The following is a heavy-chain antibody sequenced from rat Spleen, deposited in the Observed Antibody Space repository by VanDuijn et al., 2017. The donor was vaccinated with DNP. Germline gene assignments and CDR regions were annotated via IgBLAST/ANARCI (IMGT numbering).Heavy chain of an antibody. CDR1: GFTFSDHH. J-gene: IGHJ3*01. V-gene: IGHV5S11*01. CDR2: TSFNGGNT. Sequence: EVQVLESGGDLVQPGGSVRLSCVASGFTFSDHHMAWVRQTPTEGLEWVASTSFNGGNTYYRDSVKGRFTISRDNAKNTLYLQMDSLGSEETATYYCASLNDGRRDWFVHWGQGTLVTVSS. CDR3: ASLNDGRRDWFVH. D-gene: IGHD1-11*01.